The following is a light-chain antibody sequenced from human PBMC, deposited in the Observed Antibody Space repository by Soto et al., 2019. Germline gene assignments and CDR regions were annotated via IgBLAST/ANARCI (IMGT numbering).Light chain of an antibody. Sequence: QSVLTQPASVSGSPGQSVTVSCTGTSSDFGSYKFVSWYQHHPGTVPKVIIYETSKRPSGVSDRFSGSKSGNTASLTISGLQAEDEADYYCCSFTSTNTHVFGSGTKVTVL. V-gene: IGLV2-23*01. CDR3: CSFTSTNTHV. CDR1: SSDFGSYKF. J-gene: IGLJ1*01. CDR2: ETS.